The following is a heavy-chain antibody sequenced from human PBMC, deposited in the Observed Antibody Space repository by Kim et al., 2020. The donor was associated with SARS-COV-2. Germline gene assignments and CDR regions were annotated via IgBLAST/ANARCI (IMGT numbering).Heavy chain of an antibody. J-gene: IGHJ4*01. CDR3: ARDACVRWGLSSFCY. V-gene: IGHV3-11*01. D-gene: IGHD3-16*01. CDR1: GFTFSDSY. CDR2: IWCGGWNK. Sequence: GGSLRLSCAASGFTFSDSYMSWIRQAPGKGLEWVAVIWCGGWNKNYADSLKGRFTLSRDNAKNSLYVQMNSLRVEEPALYYGARDACVRWGLSSFCYWG.